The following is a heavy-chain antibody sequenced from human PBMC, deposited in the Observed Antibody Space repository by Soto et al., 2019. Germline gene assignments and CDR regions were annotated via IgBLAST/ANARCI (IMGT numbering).Heavy chain of an antibody. J-gene: IGHJ4*02. Sequence: SETLSLTCTVSGGSISSSSYYWGWIRQPPGKGLEWIGSIYYSGSTYYNPSLKSRVTISVDTSKNQFSLKLSSVTAADTAVYYCARESGAGTYQGFDYWGQGTLVTVSS. D-gene: IGHD1-26*01. CDR3: ARESGAGTYQGFDY. CDR1: GGSISSSSYY. CDR2: IYYSGST. V-gene: IGHV4-39*02.